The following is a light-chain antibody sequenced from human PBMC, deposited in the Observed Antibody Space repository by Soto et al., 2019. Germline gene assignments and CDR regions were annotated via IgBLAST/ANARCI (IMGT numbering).Light chain of an antibody. J-gene: IGKJ1*01. CDR2: DAV. Sequence: EVVLTQSPATLSASPGERVILSCRASETVNNNLAWYQQRPGQTPRLLIYDAVSRASGLTARFSGSGSGAVFTLTITSLQPEDFAVYFCQQYNNGPWTFGQGTKVEIK. V-gene: IGKV3-15*01. CDR1: ETVNNN. CDR3: QQYNNGPWT.